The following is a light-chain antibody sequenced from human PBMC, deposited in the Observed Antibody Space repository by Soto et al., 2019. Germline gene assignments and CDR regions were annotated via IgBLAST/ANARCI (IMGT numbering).Light chain of an antibody. CDR2: GVS. Sequence: VLTQTPVSMSVTPGQPASISCKSSHSLLHITGEASLFWYLQKPGQSPQLLIYGVSTRVSGVPDRFSGSGSGTDFTLEISRVETDDFGIYYCKQSTQLPPTFGQGTRLEIK. V-gene: IGKV2D-29*02. J-gene: IGKJ5*01. CDR1: HSLLHITGEAS. CDR3: KQSTQLPPT.